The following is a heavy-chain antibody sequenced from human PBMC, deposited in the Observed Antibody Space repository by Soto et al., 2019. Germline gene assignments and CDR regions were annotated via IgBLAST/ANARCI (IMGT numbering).Heavy chain of an antibody. CDR2: IYYSGST. CDR3: ARDRRILTGYAYYYYGMDV. CDR1: GGSISSYY. V-gene: IGHV4-59*01. J-gene: IGHJ6*02. D-gene: IGHD3-9*01. Sequence: SETLSLTCTVSGGSISSYYLSWIRQPPGKGLEWIGYIYYSGSTNYNPSLKSRVTISVDTSKNQFSLKLSSVTAADTAVYYCARDRRILTGYAYYYYGMDVWGQGTTVTVSS.